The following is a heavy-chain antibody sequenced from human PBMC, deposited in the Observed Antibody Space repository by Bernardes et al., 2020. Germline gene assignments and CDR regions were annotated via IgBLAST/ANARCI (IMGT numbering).Heavy chain of an antibody. J-gene: IGHJ4*02. CDR2: VSGGGGST. V-gene: IGHV3-23*01. Sequence: GGSLRLSCAASGFTFSSYAMSWVRQAPGKGLEWVSGVSGGGGSTYYADSVKGRFTISRDNSKNTLYLQMSSLRAEDTAVYFCARRPLYCSSTSCYSFDYWGQGTLVTVSS. CDR1: GFTFSSYA. D-gene: IGHD2-2*01. CDR3: ARRPLYCSSTSCYSFDY.